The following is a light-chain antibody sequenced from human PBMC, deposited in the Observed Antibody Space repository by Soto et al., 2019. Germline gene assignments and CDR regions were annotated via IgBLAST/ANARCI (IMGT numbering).Light chain of an antibody. Sequence: QSVLTQPPSASGTPGQRVTISCSGSSSNIGSNTVNWYQQLPGTAPKLLIYSNNQRPSGVPDRFSGSKSGTSASLAISGLQSEDEADYYCAAWDDILNGPGYVFGTGTKLTVL. CDR3: AAWDDILNGPGYV. J-gene: IGLJ1*01. CDR2: SNN. CDR1: SSNIGSNT. V-gene: IGLV1-44*01.